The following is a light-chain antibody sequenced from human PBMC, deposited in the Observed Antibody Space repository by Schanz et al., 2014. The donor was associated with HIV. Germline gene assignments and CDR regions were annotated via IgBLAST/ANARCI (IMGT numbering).Light chain of an antibody. J-gene: IGLJ1*01. Sequence: QSVLTQPPSVSAAPGQKVTISCSGSDSNIGSNYVAWYQQLPGTAPKLLIHDSRKRPSGIPDRFSGSKSGTSATLGIAGLQTGDEADYYCGTWDSSLSADVFGTGTKLTVL. CDR1: DSNIGSNY. CDR3: GTWDSSLSADV. V-gene: IGLV1-51*01. CDR2: DSR.